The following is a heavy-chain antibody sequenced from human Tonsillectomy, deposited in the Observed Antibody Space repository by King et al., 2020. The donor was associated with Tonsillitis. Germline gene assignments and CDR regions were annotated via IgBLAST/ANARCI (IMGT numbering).Heavy chain of an antibody. Sequence: LQLQESGPGLVKPSETLSLTCTVSGGSISSSSYYWGWIRQPPGKGLEWIGSIYYSGSTYYNPSLKSRVTISVDTSKNQFSLKLSSVTAADTAVYYCARDKVKMTTITRFDHWGQGTLVTVSS. CDR3: ARDKVKMTTITRFDH. V-gene: IGHV4-39*07. D-gene: IGHD5-24*01. J-gene: IGHJ4*02. CDR2: IYYSGST. CDR1: GGSISSSSYY.